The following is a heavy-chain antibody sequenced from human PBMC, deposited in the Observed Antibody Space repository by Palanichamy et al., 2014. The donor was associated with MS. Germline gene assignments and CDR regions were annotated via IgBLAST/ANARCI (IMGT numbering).Heavy chain of an antibody. D-gene: IGHD2-2*01. J-gene: IGHJ5*02. CDR2: ISYDGSNK. CDR3: AKVRCSSTSCPNWFDP. CDR1: GFTFSSYG. V-gene: IGHV3-30*18. Sequence: QVQLVESGGGVVQPGRSLRLSCAAPGFTFSSYGMHWVRQAPGKGLEWVAVISYDGSNKYYADSVKGRFTISRDNSKNTLYLQMNSLRAEDTAVYYCAKVRCSSTSCPNWFDPWGQGTLVTVSS.